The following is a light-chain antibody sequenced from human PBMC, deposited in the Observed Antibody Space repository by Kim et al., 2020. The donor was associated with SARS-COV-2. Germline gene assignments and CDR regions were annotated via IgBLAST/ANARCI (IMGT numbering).Light chain of an antibody. J-gene: IGLJ1*01. CDR1: NLGDKY. V-gene: IGLV3-1*01. Sequence: SYELTQPPSVSVSPGQTSSITCSGDNLGDKYACWYQQKPGQSPVLVIYQDSKRPSGIPERFSGSNSGNTATLTISGTQAMDEADYYCQAWDSSPALFGPG. CDR2: QDS. CDR3: QAWDSSPAL.